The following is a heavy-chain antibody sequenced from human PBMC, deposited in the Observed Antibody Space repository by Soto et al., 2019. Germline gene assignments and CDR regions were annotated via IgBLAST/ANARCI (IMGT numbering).Heavy chain of an antibody. CDR1: GGSISSGGYY. CDR3: ARDIGRGPIDY. Sequence: PSETLSLTCTVSGGSISSGGYYWSWIRQHPGKGLEWIGYIYYSGSTYYNPSLKSRVTISVDTSKNQFSLKLSSVTAADTAVYYCARDIGRGPIDYWGQGTLVTVSS. D-gene: IGHD5-12*01. J-gene: IGHJ4*02. CDR2: IYYSGST. V-gene: IGHV4-31*03.